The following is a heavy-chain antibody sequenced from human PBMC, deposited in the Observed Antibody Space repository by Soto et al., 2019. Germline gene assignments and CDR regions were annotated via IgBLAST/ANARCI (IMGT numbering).Heavy chain of an antibody. CDR3: ARLVVVPAAEDKYYYCGMDV. Sequence: ASVKVSCKASGYTFTSYGISWVRQAPGQGLEWMGWISAYNGNTNYAQKLQGRVTMTTDTSTSTAYMELRSLRSDDTAVYYCARLVVVPAAEDKYYYCGMDVWGQGTKVTVSS. V-gene: IGHV1-18*01. CDR1: GYTFTSYG. D-gene: IGHD2-2*01. CDR2: ISAYNGNT. J-gene: IGHJ6*02.